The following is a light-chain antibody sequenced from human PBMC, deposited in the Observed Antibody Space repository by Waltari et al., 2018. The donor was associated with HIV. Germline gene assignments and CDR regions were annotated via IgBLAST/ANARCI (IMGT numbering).Light chain of an antibody. V-gene: IGKV3-15*01. CDR3: QQYNNWPPAT. CDR2: DAS. Sequence: ETVLTQSPATLSVSPGARATLSCRASQRVSSSLAWYQQKPGQAPRLLIYDASTRATGTPTRFSGSGSGTEFTLTISGLQSEDSAVYYCQQYNNWPPATFGQGTRLEIK. CDR1: QRVSSS. J-gene: IGKJ5*01.